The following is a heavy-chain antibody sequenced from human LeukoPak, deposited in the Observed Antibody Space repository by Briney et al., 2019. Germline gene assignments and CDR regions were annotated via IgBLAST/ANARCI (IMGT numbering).Heavy chain of an antibody. CDR2: IWYDGSNK. J-gene: IGHJ4*02. CDR3: AKDRYSYGYAFDY. Sequence: GGSLRLSCAASGFTFSSYGMHWVHQAPGKGLEWVAVIWYDGSNKYYADSVKGRFTISRDNSKNTLYLQMNSLRAEDTAVYYCAKDRYSYGYAFDYWGQGTLVTVSS. V-gene: IGHV3-33*06. D-gene: IGHD5-18*01. CDR1: GFTFSSYG.